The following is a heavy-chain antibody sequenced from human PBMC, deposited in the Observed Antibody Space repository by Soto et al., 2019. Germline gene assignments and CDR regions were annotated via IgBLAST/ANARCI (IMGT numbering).Heavy chain of an antibody. V-gene: IGHV2-5*02. Sequence: QITLKESGPTLVKPTQTLTLTCTFSGLSLSTSGVGVGWIRQPPGKTLEWLALIYWDDDKRYSPSLKNRLTITRDASKNQVVLTMTNMEPVDTATYYCARRLVTTLQCDYWGQGILVTVSS. CDR1: GLSLSTSGVG. CDR2: IYWDDDK. D-gene: IGHD4-17*01. J-gene: IGHJ4*02. CDR3: ARRLVTTLQCDY.